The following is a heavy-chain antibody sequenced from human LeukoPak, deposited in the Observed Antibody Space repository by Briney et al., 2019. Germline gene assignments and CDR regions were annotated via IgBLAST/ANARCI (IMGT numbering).Heavy chain of an antibody. CDR3: ARSFTAMATYFDY. Sequence: GGSLRLSCAASGFTFSSYAMHWVRQAPGKGLEWVVVISYDGSNKYYADSVKGRFTISRDNSKNTLYLQMNSLRAEDTAVYYCARSFTAMATYFDYWGQGTLVTVSS. J-gene: IGHJ4*02. CDR2: ISYDGSNK. V-gene: IGHV3-30-3*01. CDR1: GFTFSSYA. D-gene: IGHD5-18*01.